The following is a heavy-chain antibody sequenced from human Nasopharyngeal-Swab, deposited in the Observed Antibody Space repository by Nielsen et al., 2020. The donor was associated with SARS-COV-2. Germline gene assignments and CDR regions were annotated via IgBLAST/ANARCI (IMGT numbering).Heavy chain of an antibody. D-gene: IGHD4-23*01. Sequence: WIRQPPGKGLEWVSYISSSSNYIYYADSVKGRLSISRDNAKNSLYLQMNSLRAEDTAVYYCARDSDYGGNELTNWGQGTLVTVSS. V-gene: IGHV3-21*01. J-gene: IGHJ4*02. CDR2: ISSSSNYI. CDR3: ARDSDYGGNELTN.